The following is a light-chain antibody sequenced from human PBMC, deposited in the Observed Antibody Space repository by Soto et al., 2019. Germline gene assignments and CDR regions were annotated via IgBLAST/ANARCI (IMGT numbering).Light chain of an antibody. CDR1: SSDVGGYNY. J-gene: IGLJ2*01. V-gene: IGLV2-14*01. CDR3: SSYTSSTSVV. Sequence: QSALTQPASVSWSPGQSITISCTGTSSDVGGYNYVSWYRHHPGKAPKLMIYEVSNRPSGVSNRFSGSKSGNTASLTISGLQADDEADYYCSSYTSSTSVVFGGGTKVTVL. CDR2: EVS.